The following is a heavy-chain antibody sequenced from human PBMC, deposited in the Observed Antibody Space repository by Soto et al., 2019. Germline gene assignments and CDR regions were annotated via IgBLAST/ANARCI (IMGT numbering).Heavy chain of an antibody. Sequence: SETLSLTCTVSGGSISSYYWGWIRQPPGKGLEWIGYIYYSGSTNYNPSLKSRVTISVDTSKNQFSLKLSSVTAADTAVYYCAKADGLRYFDWPQYSWGQGTLVTVSS. CDR3: AKADGLRYFDWPQYS. CDR1: GGSISSYY. CDR2: IYYSGST. J-gene: IGHJ5*02. V-gene: IGHV4-59*01. D-gene: IGHD3-9*01.